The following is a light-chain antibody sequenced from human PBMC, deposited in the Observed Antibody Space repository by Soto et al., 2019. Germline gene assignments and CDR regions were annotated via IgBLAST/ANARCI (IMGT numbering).Light chain of an antibody. J-gene: IGLJ1*01. V-gene: IGLV2-23*01. CDR3: CSYAGSSRT. CDR1: ISDVGSYNL. Sequence: QSALNQPATLSGSPVQSITHSCPGSISDVGSYNLVSWYQHHPGKVPKVIIYEATKRPSGVSSRFSGSKSPNAASLTISGLQAEDEADYYCCSYAGSSRTFGSGTKVTVL. CDR2: EAT.